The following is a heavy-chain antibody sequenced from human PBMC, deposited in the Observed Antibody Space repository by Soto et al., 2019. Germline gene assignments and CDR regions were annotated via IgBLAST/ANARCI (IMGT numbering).Heavy chain of an antibody. V-gene: IGHV4-59*07. J-gene: IGHJ6*02. CDR1: GGSISGYY. CDR3: ERQQLLPYYYALDV. D-gene: IGHD6-13*01. CDR2: IYFRGST. Sequence: QVQLQESGPGLVKPSDTLSLNCTVSGGSISGYYWSWIRQPPGKGLEYIGYIYFRGSTNYNPSLKSRVTMSVDTSMNLFSLKVNSVTAADTAVYYCERQQLLPYYYALDVWGQGTTVTVSS.